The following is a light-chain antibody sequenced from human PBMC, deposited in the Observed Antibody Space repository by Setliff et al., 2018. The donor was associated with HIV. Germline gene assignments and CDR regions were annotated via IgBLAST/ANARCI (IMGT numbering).Light chain of an antibody. J-gene: IGLJ1*01. CDR1: NFGSKS. CDR2: DNS. Sequence: SYELTQPPSVSVAPGKTAGITCGVNNFGSKSVHWYQQKPGQAPVLVVYDNSDRPSGIPERFSGSNSGNTATLTISRVEAGDEADYYCQVWDSRSHHYVFGTGTKVTVL. V-gene: IGLV3-21*03. CDR3: QVWDSRSHHYV.